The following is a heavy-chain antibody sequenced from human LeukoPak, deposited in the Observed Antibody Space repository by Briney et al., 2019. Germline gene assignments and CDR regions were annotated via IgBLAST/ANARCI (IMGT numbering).Heavy chain of an antibody. CDR3: ARGKVTPDY. CDR1: VFTFSSYA. J-gene: IGHJ4*02. D-gene: IGHD4-23*01. V-gene: IGHV3-23*01. CDR2: ISGSGGRT. Sequence: VGSPRLSCAASVFTFSSYAMRWGRQAPGKGLEWVSTISGSGGRTYYADAVKGRFTISRDNSKNTLYLEMNSLRGEVTAVYYCARGKVTPDYWGQGTLVTVSS.